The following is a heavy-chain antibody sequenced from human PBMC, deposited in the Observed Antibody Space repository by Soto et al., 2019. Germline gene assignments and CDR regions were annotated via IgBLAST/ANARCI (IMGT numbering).Heavy chain of an antibody. D-gene: IGHD2-21*01. CDR1: GYTFTSYS. V-gene: IGHV1-3*01. CDR2: INAGNGNT. CDR3: AKDPIPLRGAFDF. Sequence: ASVNISCNASGYTFTSYSMLWVRQAPGQRLEWMGWINAGNGNTKYSQKFQGRVTITRDTSASTAYMDLSSLRSEDTAEYYCAKDPIPLRGAFDFWDQEKMDPVS. J-gene: IGHJ3*01.